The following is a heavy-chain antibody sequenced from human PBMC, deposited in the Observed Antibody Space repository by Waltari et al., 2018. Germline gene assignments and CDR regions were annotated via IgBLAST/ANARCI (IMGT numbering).Heavy chain of an antibody. CDR1: GFTFSSYW. Sequence: EVQLVESGGGLVQPGGSLGLSCVTSGFTFSSYWMHWVRQVPGKGLVGVSRINSDGRTTSYADSVKGRFTISRDNAKNTLYLQMNSLRADDTSVYYCARAQLTMARNLDLWGRGTLVTVSS. J-gene: IGHJ2*01. CDR3: ARAQLTMARNLDL. D-gene: IGHD3-10*01. V-gene: IGHV3-74*01. CDR2: INSDGRTT.